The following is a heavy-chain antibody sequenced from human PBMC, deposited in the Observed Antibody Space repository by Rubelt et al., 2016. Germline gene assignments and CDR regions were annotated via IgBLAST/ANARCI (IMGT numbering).Heavy chain of an antibody. J-gene: IGHJ1*01. V-gene: IGHV4-59*05. CDR2: IFYSGST. CDR3: ARRAYAEYFQH. CDR1: GGSISSYY. Sequence: QVQLQESGPGLVKPSETLSLTCTVSGGSISSYYWSWIRQPPGKGLEWIGSIFYSGSTYYNPSLKSRVTISVDTSKNQFSLKLSSVTAADTAVYYCARRAYAEYFQHWGQGTLVTVSS.